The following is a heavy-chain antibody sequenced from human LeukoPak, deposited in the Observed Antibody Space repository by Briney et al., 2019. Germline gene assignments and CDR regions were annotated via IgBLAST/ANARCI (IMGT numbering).Heavy chain of an antibody. Sequence: PGRSLRLSCSVSGFTVSNYAMHWVRQAPGKGLEYVSAITRDGGSTYYADSVKGRFTISRDNSKNTLYLQMSSLRGEDTAVYYCVKAYCRSTSCYYYYYGMDVWGKGTTVTVSP. CDR3: VKAYCRSTSCYYYYYGMDV. J-gene: IGHJ6*04. D-gene: IGHD2-2*01. CDR2: ITRDGGST. V-gene: IGHV3-64D*06. CDR1: GFTVSNYA.